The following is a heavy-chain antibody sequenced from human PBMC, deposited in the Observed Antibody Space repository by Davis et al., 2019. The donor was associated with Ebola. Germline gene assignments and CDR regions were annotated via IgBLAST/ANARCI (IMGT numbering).Heavy chain of an antibody. CDR2: IYWNDDK. J-gene: IGHJ4*02. CDR1: GFERRTGEVG. D-gene: IGHD2-2*01. V-gene: IGHV2-5*01. Sequence: SGPPVAKLTQTITRICTFCGFERRTGEVGVCWIRQPPGKALEWLALIYWNDDKRYSPSLKSRLTITKDTSKNQVVLTMTNMDPVDTATYYCAHSWDCSSTSCYHFDYWGQGTLVTVSS. CDR3: AHSWDCSSTSCYHFDY.